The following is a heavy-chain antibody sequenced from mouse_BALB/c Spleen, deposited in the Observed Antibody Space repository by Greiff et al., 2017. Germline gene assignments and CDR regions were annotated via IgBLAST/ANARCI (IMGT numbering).Heavy chain of an antibody. D-gene: IGHD2-4*01. V-gene: IGHV5-9-4*01. J-gene: IGHJ3*01. CDR2: ISSGGSYT. CDR3: ASASTMITSGRFAY. Sequence: VQLKESGGGLVKPGGSLKLSCAASGFTFSSYAMSWVRQSPEKRLEWVAEISSGGSYTYYPDTVTGRFTISRDNAKNTLYLEMSNLRSEDTAMYDCASASTMITSGRFAYWGQGTLVTVSA. CDR1: GFTFSSYA.